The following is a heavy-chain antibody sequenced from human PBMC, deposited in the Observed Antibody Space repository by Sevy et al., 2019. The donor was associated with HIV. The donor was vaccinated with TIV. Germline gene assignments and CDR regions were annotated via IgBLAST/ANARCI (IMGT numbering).Heavy chain of an antibody. J-gene: IGHJ3*02. CDR3: ANQYSSGWTWAFDI. Sequence: GGSLRLSCVGSGFTFSSYVMSWVRQAPGKGLEWVSSITGSGRSTHSADSVKGRFTISRDSSKKTLYLQMNSLRAEDTAVYHCANQYSSGWTWAFDIWGQGTMVTVSS. V-gene: IGHV3-23*01. D-gene: IGHD6-19*01. CDR2: ITGSGRST. CDR1: GFTFSSYV.